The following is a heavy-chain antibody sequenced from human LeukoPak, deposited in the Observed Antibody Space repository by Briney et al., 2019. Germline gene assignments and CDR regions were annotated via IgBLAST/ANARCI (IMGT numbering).Heavy chain of an antibody. CDR2: ISGSGANT. J-gene: IGHJ4*02. Sequence: GGSLRLSCIASGFTFSSYGMSWVRQAPGKGLEWVSAISGSGANTYYADSVKGRFTISRDNSKNTLYLQMNSLRAEDTAVYYCGKMGDILTGYPYYFDYWGQGTLVTVSS. V-gene: IGHV3-23*01. CDR1: GFTFSSYG. D-gene: IGHD3-9*01. CDR3: GKMGDILTGYPYYFDY.